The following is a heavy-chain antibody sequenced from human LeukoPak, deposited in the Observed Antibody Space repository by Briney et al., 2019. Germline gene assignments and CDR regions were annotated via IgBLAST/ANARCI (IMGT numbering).Heavy chain of an antibody. CDR3: ARTYYYGSGRYPFDY. J-gene: IGHJ4*02. CDR1: GGTFSSYA. V-gene: IGHV1-69*13. D-gene: IGHD3-10*01. CDR2: IIPIFGTA. Sequence: SVKVSCKASGGTFSSYAISWVRQAPGQGLEWMGGIIPIFGTANYAQKFQGRVTITADESTSTAYIELSSLRSEDTAVYYCARTYYYGSGRYPFDYWGQGTLVTVSS.